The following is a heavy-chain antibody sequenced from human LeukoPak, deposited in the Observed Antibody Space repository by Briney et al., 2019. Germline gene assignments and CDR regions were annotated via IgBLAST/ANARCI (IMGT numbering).Heavy chain of an antibody. CDR3: ARAGTVVVAANDYVAFDI. V-gene: IGHV4-31*03. CDR2: IYYSGNT. CDR1: GGSISIGGSY. D-gene: IGHD2-15*01. J-gene: IGHJ3*02. Sequence: SETLSLTCTVSGGSISIGGSYWSWIRQHPGKGLEWIGYIYYSGNTYYNPSLKSRVTISLDTSKSQFSLELTSVTAADTAVYYCARAGTVVVAANDYVAFDIWGQGTMVTVSS.